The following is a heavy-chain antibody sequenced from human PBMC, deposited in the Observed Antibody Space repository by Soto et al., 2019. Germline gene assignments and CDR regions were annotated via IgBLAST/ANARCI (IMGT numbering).Heavy chain of an antibody. V-gene: IGHV3-74*01. J-gene: IGHJ6*02. D-gene: IGHD3-10*01. CDR3: ARNKVRGAPNYYYYGMDV. CDR2: INSDGSST. CDR1: GFTFSSYW. Sequence: PGGSLRLSCAASGFTFSSYWMHWVRQAPGKGLVWVSRINSDGSSTSYADSVKGRFTISRDNAKNTLYLQMNSLRAEDTAVYYCARNKVRGAPNYYYYGMDVWGQGTTVTVSS.